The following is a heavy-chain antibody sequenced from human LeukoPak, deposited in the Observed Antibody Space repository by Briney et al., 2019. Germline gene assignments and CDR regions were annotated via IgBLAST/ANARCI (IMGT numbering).Heavy chain of an antibody. CDR1: GFSFSNHW. CDR3: VRNGRRLDY. Sequence: GGSLRLSCAASGFSFSNHWMSWVRQAPGKGLEWVASINLDGTDKYYVDAVKGRFTISRDNAKNSLFLEMNSLRATDTAVYYCVRNGRRLDYWGQGTLVTVPS. J-gene: IGHJ4*02. D-gene: IGHD2-8*01. V-gene: IGHV3-7*01. CDR2: INLDGTDK.